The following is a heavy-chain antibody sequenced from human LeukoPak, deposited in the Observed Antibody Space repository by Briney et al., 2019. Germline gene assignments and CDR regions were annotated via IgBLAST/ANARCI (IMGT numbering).Heavy chain of an antibody. CDR2: IYYSGST. J-gene: IGHJ3*02. Sequence: SETLSLTCTVSGGSISSGGYYWSWIRQHPGKGLEWIGYIYYSGSTYYNPSLKSRVTISVDTSKNQFSLKLSSVTAADTAVYYCARVEYGAFDIWGQGTMVTVSS. V-gene: IGHV4-31*03. CDR1: GGSISSGGYY. CDR3: ARVEYGAFDI. D-gene: IGHD3-3*01.